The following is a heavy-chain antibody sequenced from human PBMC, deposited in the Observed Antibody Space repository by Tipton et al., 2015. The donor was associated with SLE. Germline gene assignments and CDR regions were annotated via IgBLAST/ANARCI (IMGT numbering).Heavy chain of an antibody. D-gene: IGHD3-3*02. J-gene: IGHJ6*03. Sequence: TLSLTCTVSGASLSSFFWAWIRQPPGKGLEWIGEINHSGNTNFNPSLGSRVTISLDTAKNQFSLRLSSVTAADTAVYYCARRREAVPGRGDIFYYIDVWGKGTTVTVSS. CDR1: GASLSSFF. V-gene: IGHV4-34*01. CDR3: ARRREAVPGRGDIFYYIDV. CDR2: INHSGNT.